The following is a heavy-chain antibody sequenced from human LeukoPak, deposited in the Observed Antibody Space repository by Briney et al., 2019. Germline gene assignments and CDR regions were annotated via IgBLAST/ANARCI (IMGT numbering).Heavy chain of an antibody. J-gene: IGHJ4*02. CDR2: ISSSSSYI. D-gene: IGHD4/OR15-4a*01. CDR3: ARDLRLTIDY. CDR1: GFTFSSYW. V-gene: IGHV3-21*01. Sequence: GGSLRLSCAASGFTFSSYWMSWVRQAPGKGLEWVSSISSSSSYIYYADSVKGRFTISRDNAKNSLYLQMNSLRAEDTAVYYCARDLRLTIDYWGQGTLVTVSS.